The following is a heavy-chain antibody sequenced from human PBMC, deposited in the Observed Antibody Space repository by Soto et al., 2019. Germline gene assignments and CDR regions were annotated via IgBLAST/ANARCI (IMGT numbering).Heavy chain of an antibody. CDR1: GGSITSGGFY. V-gene: IGHV4-31*03. Sequence: QVQLQESGPGLVKPSQTLSLTCTVSGGSITSGGFYWSWIRQHPGKGLEWIGYIYYSGRTYYNPSLQSRIPISVDTSKNQFSLKLSSVTAADTAVYYCAGIRYYGSGSYGWFDPWGQGTLVTVSS. J-gene: IGHJ5*02. CDR3: AGIRYYGSGSYGWFDP. CDR2: IYYSGRT. D-gene: IGHD3-10*01.